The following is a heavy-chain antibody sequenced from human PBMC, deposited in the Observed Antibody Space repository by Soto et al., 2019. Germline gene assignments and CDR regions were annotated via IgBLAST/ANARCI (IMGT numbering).Heavy chain of an antibody. CDR2: ISKSATTT. CDR1: GFTFSDNY. Sequence: VQLVESGGGLVKPGGSLRLSCEASGFTFSDNYMNWIRQAPGKGLEWVSYISKSATTTYYADSVKGRFTISRDNAKNSLYLQMNNVRPDDTAVYYCARDPDETTGRGCDYWGQGTLVTVSS. J-gene: IGHJ4*02. V-gene: IGHV3-11*01. D-gene: IGHD4-17*01. CDR3: ARDPDETTGRGCDY.